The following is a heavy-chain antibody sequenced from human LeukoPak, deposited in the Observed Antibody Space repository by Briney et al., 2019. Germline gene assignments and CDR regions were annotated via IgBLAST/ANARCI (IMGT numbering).Heavy chain of an antibody. CDR2: IYYSGST. CDR1: GGSISSGDYY. D-gene: IGHD6-19*01. J-gene: IGHJ3*02. V-gene: IGHV4-30-4*01. CDR3: ARYRRAGGRSSAGALDI. Sequence: SETLSLTCTVSGGSISSGDYYWSWIRQPPGKGLEGIGYIYYSGSTYYNPSLKSRVTISVDTSKNQFSLKLSSVTAADTAVYYCARYRRAGGRSSAGALDIWGQGTMVTVSS.